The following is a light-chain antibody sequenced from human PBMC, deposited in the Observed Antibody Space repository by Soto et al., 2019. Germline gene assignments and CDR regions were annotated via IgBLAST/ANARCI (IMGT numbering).Light chain of an antibody. CDR3: GAWDDTRTGRWV. J-gene: IGLJ3*02. Sequence: QSGLTQPPSASGTPGQRITISCSGSRSNIGNNIVTWYQQLPGAAPKVVIYRTEQRPFGVPDRFSGSKSGTSASLAISELQPEDEADYYCGAWDDTRTGRWVFGGGTKVTVL. CDR2: RTE. V-gene: IGLV1-44*01. CDR1: RSNIGNNI.